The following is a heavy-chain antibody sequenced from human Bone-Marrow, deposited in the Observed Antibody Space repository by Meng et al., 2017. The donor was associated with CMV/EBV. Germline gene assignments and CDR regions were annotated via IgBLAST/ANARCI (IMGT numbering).Heavy chain of an antibody. D-gene: IGHD2-15*01. J-gene: IGHJ6*02. CDR2: INHSGST. CDR3: ATLSGYCSGGSCYPDV. Sequence: SETLSLTCAVYGGSFSGYYWSWIRQPPGKGLEWIGEINHSGSTNYNPSLKSRVTISVDTSKNQFSLKLSSVTAADTAVYYCATLSGYCSGGSCYPDVWGQGTTVTVSS. V-gene: IGHV4-34*01. CDR1: GGSFSGYY.